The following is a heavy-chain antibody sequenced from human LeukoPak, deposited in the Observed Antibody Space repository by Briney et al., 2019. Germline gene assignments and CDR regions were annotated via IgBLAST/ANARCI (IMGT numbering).Heavy chain of an antibody. V-gene: IGHV4-61*02. CDR1: GGSISSGSYY. D-gene: IGHD2-2*01. Sequence: SETLSLTCTVSGGSISSGSYYWSWIRQPPGTGLEWIGRMHTSGSTNYNPSLKSRVTISVDTSKNQFSLRLSSVTAADTAVYYCAREDCSSPSCYVLGYYYMDVWGKGTTVTVSS. J-gene: IGHJ6*03. CDR2: MHTSGST. CDR3: AREDCSSPSCYVLGYYYMDV.